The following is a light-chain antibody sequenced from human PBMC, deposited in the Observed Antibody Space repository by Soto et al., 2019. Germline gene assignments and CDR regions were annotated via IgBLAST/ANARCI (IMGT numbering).Light chain of an antibody. CDR1: QSISTW. CDR3: QQYNSYLWT. J-gene: IGKJ1*01. Sequence: DIQMTQSPSTLSASVGDRVTITCRASQSISTWLAWYQQEQGKAPKLLIYKASNLESGVPSRFSGSGSGTELTITISSLQPDDFETYYCQQYNSYLWTFGQGTKVDIK. V-gene: IGKV1-5*03. CDR2: KAS.